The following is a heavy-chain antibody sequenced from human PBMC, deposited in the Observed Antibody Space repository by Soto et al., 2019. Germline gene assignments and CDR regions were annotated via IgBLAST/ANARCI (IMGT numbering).Heavy chain of an antibody. Sequence: SVKVSFKASGYTFTGYYIHWVRQAPGHGLEWMGWINPNSGVTNYSQKFQGWVTMTRDTSISTAYMELSSLRSDDTAVYYCAREGDYYGSGSAENWFDPWGQGTLVTVS. CDR3: AREGDYYGSGSAENWFDP. CDR2: INPNSGVT. J-gene: IGHJ5*02. D-gene: IGHD3-10*01. V-gene: IGHV1-2*04. CDR1: GYTFTGYY.